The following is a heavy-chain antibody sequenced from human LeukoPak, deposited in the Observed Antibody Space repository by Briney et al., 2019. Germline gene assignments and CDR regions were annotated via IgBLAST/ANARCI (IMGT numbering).Heavy chain of an antibody. Sequence: GASVKVSCKASGGTFSSYAISWVRQAPGQGLEWMGWISAYTGNTNYAQKIQGRVTMTTDTSTNTAYMELRSLRSDGTAMYYCARDLGTEGGLGGYWGQGTLVTVSS. CDR2: ISAYTGNT. D-gene: IGHD3-16*01. V-gene: IGHV1-18*01. CDR3: ARDLGTEGGLGGY. J-gene: IGHJ4*02. CDR1: GGTFSSYA.